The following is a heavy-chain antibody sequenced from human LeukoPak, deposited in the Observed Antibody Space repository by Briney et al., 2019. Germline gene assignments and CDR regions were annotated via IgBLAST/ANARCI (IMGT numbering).Heavy chain of an antibody. CDR3: ARAPIVLMVYAIQPPDY. D-gene: IGHD2-8*01. CDR1: GYTFTSYD. Sequence: ASVKVSCKASGYTFTSYDINWVRQAPGQGLEWMGWISAYNGNTNYAQKLQGRVTMTTDTSTSTAYMELRSLRSDDTAVYYCARAPIVLMVYAIQPPDYWGQGTLVTVSS. CDR2: ISAYNGNT. V-gene: IGHV1-18*01. J-gene: IGHJ4*02.